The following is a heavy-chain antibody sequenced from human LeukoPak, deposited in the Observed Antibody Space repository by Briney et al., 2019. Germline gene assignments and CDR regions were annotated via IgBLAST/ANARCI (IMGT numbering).Heavy chain of an antibody. J-gene: IGHJ4*02. Sequence: PSETLSLTCTVSGGSISSYYWSWIRQPPGKGLEWIGYIYYSGSTNYSPSLKSRVTISVDTSKNQFSLKLSSVTAADTAVYYCARFSVTGAYWGQGTLVTVSS. CDR1: GGSISSYY. V-gene: IGHV4-59*01. CDR2: IYYSGST. CDR3: ARFSVTGAY. D-gene: IGHD2-21*02.